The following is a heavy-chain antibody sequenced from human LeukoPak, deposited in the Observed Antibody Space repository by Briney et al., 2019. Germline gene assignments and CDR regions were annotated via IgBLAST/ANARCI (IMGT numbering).Heavy chain of an antibody. CDR3: AKTTILWNYFDY. J-gene: IGHJ4*02. Sequence: GGSLRLSCAASGFTVSSNYMSWVRQAPGKGLEWVSAISGSGGSTYYADSVKGRFTISRDNSKNTLYLQMNSLRAEDTAVYYCAKTTILWNYFDYWGQGTLVTVSS. CDR1: GFTVSSNY. CDR2: ISGSGGST. V-gene: IGHV3-23*01. D-gene: IGHD3-3*01.